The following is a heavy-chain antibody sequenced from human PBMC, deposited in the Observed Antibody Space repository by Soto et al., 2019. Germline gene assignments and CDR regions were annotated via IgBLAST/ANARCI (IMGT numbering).Heavy chain of an antibody. Sequence: ASVKVSCKASGGTFSSYAISWVRQAPGQGLEWMGGIIPIFGTANYAQKFQGRVTITADESTSTAYMELSSLRSEDTAVYYCAREGVLVPAANSHYYGMDVWGQGTTVTSP. D-gene: IGHD2-2*01. J-gene: IGHJ6*02. CDR1: GGTFSSYA. V-gene: IGHV1-69*13. CDR2: IIPIFGTA. CDR3: AREGVLVPAANSHYYGMDV.